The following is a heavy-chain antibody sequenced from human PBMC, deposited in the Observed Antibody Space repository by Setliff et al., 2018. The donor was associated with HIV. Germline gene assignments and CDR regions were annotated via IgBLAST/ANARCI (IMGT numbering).Heavy chain of an antibody. Sequence: GESLTISCVGSEYAFSNYWIGWVRQMPGKGLEWMGIIYPRDSKIRYSPSFQGQVTFSVDKSLNTAYLQWSSLKVSDSAIYYCVRYDVYEYGYQVFDIWGQGTTVTVSS. V-gene: IGHV5-51*01. CDR3: VRYDVYEYGYQVFDI. CDR1: EYAFSNYW. CDR2: IYPRDSKI. D-gene: IGHD5-12*01. J-gene: IGHJ3*02.